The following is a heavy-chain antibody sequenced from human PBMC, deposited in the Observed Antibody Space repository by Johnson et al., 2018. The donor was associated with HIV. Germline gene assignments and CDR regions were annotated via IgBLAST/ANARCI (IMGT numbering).Heavy chain of an antibody. V-gene: IGHV3-23*04. J-gene: IGHJ3*02. Sequence: VQLVESGGGLVQPGGSLRLSCAASGFTFSSYAMSWVRQAPGKGLEWVSAISGSGGRTYYADSVKGRFTISRDNSKNTLYLQMNSRRAEDTAVYYCAKDLSNYDVLLGAFDIWGQGTMVTVSS. D-gene: IGHD3-3*01. CDR1: GFTFSSYA. CDR3: AKDLSNYDVLLGAFDI. CDR2: ISGSGGRT.